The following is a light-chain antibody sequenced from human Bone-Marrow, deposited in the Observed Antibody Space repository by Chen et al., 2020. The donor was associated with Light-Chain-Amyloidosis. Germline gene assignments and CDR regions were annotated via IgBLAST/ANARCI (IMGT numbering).Light chain of an antibody. J-gene: IGLJ1*01. Sequence: QSVLTEPPSMSGAQGQRVAISCTGSGYKNGAGYDVHWYQQLPGTTPKVVIYGGTTRPSRVSVRFSGSKAGTSASLASTGLQAGDEADYYCQSYDSSLSCYVFGTVTKVTVL. CDR1: GYKNGAGYD. CDR2: GGT. CDR3: QSYDSSLSCYV. V-gene: IGLV1-40*01.